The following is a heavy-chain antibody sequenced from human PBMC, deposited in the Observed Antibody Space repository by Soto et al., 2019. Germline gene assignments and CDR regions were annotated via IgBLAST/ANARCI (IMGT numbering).Heavy chain of an antibody. Sequence: KPSETLSLTCTASGGSIISSSWWSWVRQSPGKGLEWIGEIYHSGGTNYNPSLESRVTISVDKPKNQFSLELSAVTAADTGVYYCARDRTYDDTSDSYSKTYPFDSWGQGALVTVSS. V-gene: IGHV4-4*02. D-gene: IGHD3-22*01. CDR2: IYHSGGT. J-gene: IGHJ4*01. CDR1: GGSIISSSW. CDR3: ARDRTYDDTSDSYSKTYPFDS.